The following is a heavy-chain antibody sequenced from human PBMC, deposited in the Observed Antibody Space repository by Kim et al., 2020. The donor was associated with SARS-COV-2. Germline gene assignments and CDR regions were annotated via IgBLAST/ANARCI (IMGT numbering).Heavy chain of an antibody. Sequence: PETLSLTCAVYGGSFSGYYWSWIRQPPGKGLEWIGEIKHSGSTNYNPSLKSRVTISVDTPKNQFSLKLSSVTAADTAVYYCASTNCSSTSCHPFLYYYGMDVWGQGTTVTVSS. V-gene: IGHV4-34*01. D-gene: IGHD2-2*01. CDR2: IKHSGST. CDR1: GGSFSGYY. CDR3: ASTNCSSTSCHPFLYYYGMDV. J-gene: IGHJ6*02.